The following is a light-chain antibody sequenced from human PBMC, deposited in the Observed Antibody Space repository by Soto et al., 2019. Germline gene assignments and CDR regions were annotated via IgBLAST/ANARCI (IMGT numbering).Light chain of an antibody. CDR2: DVS. V-gene: IGKV3-11*01. Sequence: VVLTQSPATLSLYPGERATLSCMASQSVWTYLAWYQQKRGQAPRLLMYDVSNRASGVPARFSGSGSGTDFTLTISSLEPEDFAVYYCQQRNNWPRSTFGQGTRLE. CDR1: QSVWTY. J-gene: IGKJ5*01. CDR3: QQRNNWPRST.